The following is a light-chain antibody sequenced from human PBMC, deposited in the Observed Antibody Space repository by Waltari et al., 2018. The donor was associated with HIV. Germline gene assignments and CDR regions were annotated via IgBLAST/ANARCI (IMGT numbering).Light chain of an antibody. V-gene: IGLV7-46*01. CDR3: LLSYSGARV. CDR2: DIS. CDR1: TGAVTGGHY. J-gene: IGLJ2*01. Sequence: QAVVTQEPSLTVSPGGTVTLTCGSSTGAVTGGHYPYWLQQKPGQAPRTLISDISNKQSWTPARFSGSLLGGKAALTLSGAQPEDEAEYYCLLSYSGARVFGGGTKLTVL.